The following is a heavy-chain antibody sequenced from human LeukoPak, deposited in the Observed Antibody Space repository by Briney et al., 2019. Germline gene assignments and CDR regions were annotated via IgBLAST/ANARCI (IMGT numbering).Heavy chain of an antibody. Sequence: GGSLRLSCAASGFTFSIFWMHWVRQAPGKGLVWVSRINSDGSNTNYADSVKGRFTISRDNSKNTLYLQMNSLRAEDTAVYYCAKVGLDCGGDCYVFDYWGQGTLVTVSS. J-gene: IGHJ4*02. CDR1: GFTFSIFW. V-gene: IGHV3-74*01. CDR3: AKVGLDCGGDCYVFDY. D-gene: IGHD2-21*02. CDR2: INSDGSNT.